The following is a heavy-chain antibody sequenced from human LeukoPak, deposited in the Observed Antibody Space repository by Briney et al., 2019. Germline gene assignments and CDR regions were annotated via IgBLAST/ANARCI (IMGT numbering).Heavy chain of an antibody. CDR2: IYTDGGT. J-gene: IGHJ5*02. CDR3: ARRVSEVAPTLRNGENWFDP. CDR1: GGSIRGYY. V-gene: IGHV4-4*07. D-gene: IGHD1-26*01. Sequence: SETLSLTCSASGGSIRGYYWNWIRQPAGKGLEWIGRIYTDGGTLYNPSLKSRVTTSVDTSKNQFTLKLTSVTAADTAVYYCARRVSEVAPTLRNGENWFDPWGRGTLVTVSS.